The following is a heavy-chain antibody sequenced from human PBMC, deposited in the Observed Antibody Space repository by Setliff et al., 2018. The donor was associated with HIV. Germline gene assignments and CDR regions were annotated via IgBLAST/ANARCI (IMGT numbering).Heavy chain of an antibody. V-gene: IGHV2-5*02. CDR2: IYWDDDK. CDR1: GFSLGISGVG. J-gene: IGHJ4*02. Sequence: SGPTLVNPTQTLTLTCTFSGFSLGISGVGVGWIRQPPGKALEWLALIYWDDDKRYSPSLKSRLTITKDTSKNQVVLTMTNMDPVDTATYYCAHLSPYGSGSYYNPGYWGQGTLVTVSS. CDR3: AHLSPYGSGSYYNPGY. D-gene: IGHD3-10*01.